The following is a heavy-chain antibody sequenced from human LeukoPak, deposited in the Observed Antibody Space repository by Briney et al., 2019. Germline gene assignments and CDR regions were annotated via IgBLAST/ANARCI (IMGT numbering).Heavy chain of an antibody. CDR3: VREEYLTGNGDPFDI. J-gene: IGHJ3*02. V-gene: IGHV3-11*04. Sequence: GGSLRLSCAASGFTFSDYYMSWIRQAPGKGLEWVSSINIFGRYIYYADSVKGRFTVSRDNAQKSLYLQMDNQRVDDTAMYYCVREEYLTGNGDPFDIWGQGTMVTVSS. CDR2: INIFGRYI. D-gene: IGHD3-9*01. CDR1: GFTFSDYY.